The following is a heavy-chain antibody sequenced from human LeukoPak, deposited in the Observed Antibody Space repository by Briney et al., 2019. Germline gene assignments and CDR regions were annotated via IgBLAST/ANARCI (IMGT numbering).Heavy chain of an antibody. CDR1: GGTFSSYA. Sequence: ASVKVSCKASGGTFSSYAISWVRQAPGKGLEWMGGIIPIFGTANYAQKFQGRVTITADESTSTAYMELSSLRSEDTAVYYCARDPSYYYGSGSYSDGFDYWGQGTLVTVSS. D-gene: IGHD3-10*01. CDR2: IIPIFGTA. J-gene: IGHJ4*02. V-gene: IGHV1-69*13. CDR3: ARDPSYYYGSGSYSDGFDY.